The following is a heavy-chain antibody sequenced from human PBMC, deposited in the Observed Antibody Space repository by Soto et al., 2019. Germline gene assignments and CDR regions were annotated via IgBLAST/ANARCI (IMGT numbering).Heavy chain of an antibody. CDR3: ARGVVGATLDFDY. Sequence: GASVKVSCKASGYTFTSYGISWVRQAPGQGLEWMGWINPNNGSTNYAQKFQGWVTMTRDTSISTAYMELSRLRSDDTAVYYCARGVVGATLDFDYWGQGTLVTVSS. V-gene: IGHV1-2*04. D-gene: IGHD2-15*01. J-gene: IGHJ4*02. CDR1: GYTFTSYG. CDR2: INPNNGST.